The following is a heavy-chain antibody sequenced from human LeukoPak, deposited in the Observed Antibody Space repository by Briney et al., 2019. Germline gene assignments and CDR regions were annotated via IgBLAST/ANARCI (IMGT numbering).Heavy chain of an antibody. V-gene: IGHV3-30*03. Sequence: PGRSLRLSCAASGFTFSSYGMHWVRQAPGKGLEWVAVISYDGSNKYYADSVRGRFTISRDNSKNTLYLQMNSLRTEDTAVYYCSRNPARTYYYVSIGFYFDSWGQETLVPASS. CDR3: SRNPARTYYYVSIGFYFDS. J-gene: IGHJ4*02. D-gene: IGHD3-22*01. CDR2: ISYDGSNK. CDR1: GFTFSSYG.